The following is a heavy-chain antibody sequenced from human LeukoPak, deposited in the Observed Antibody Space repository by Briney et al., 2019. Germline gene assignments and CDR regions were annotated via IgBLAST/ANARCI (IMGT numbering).Heavy chain of an antibody. CDR2: IYTSGIT. J-gene: IGHJ6*03. D-gene: IGHD2-2*01. V-gene: IGHV4-4*07. CDR3: ARVVVPAAMRLYYYYYMDV. CDR1: GGSISIYY. Sequence: SESLSLTCTVSGGSISIYYWSWIRQPAGKGLEWIGRIYTSGITHYNPSLKSRVTMSVDTSKNQFSLKLSSVTAADTAVYYCARVVVPAAMRLYYYYYMDVWGKGTTVTVSS.